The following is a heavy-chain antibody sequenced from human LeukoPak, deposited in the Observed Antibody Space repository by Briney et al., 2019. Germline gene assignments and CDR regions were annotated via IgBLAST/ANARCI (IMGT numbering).Heavy chain of an antibody. CDR2: IYTSGST. D-gene: IGHD1-14*01. Sequence: PSETLSLTCAVSGGSISSYYWSWIRQPPGKGLEWIGYIYTSGSTDYNPSLKSRVTISVDTSKNQFSLKLNSVTAADAAVYHCARETVYSGWFDPWGQGTLVTVSS. CDR3: ARETVYSGWFDP. CDR1: GGSISSYY. V-gene: IGHV4-59*01. J-gene: IGHJ5*02.